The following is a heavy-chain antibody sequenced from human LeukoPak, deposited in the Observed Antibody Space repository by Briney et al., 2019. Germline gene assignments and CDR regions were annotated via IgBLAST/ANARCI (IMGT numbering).Heavy chain of an antibody. CDR2: ISGGGGST. CDR1: GFTFTSYS. CDR3: AKGGKWDVTPFDY. Sequence: GGSLRLSCAASGFTFTSYSMNWVRQAPGEGLEWVSTISGGGGSTYYADSVKGRFTISRDNSKNTLYLQVNGLRAEDTAVYYCAKGGKWDVTPFDYWGQGTLVTVSS. D-gene: IGHD1-26*01. V-gene: IGHV3-23*01. J-gene: IGHJ4*02.